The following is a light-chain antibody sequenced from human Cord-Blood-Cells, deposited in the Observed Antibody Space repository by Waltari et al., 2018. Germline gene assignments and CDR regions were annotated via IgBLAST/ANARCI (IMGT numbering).Light chain of an antibody. CDR1: SGHSSYA. J-gene: IGLJ2*01. CDR3: QTWGTGIVV. V-gene: IGLV4-69*01. Sequence: QLVLTQSPSASASLGASVKLTCTLSSGHSSYAIAWHQAPPEKGPRSLMKLNSDGSHSKGDGIPDRFSGSSSGAERYITSSSLQSEDEADYYCQTWGTGIVVFGGGTKLTVL. CDR2: LNSDGSH.